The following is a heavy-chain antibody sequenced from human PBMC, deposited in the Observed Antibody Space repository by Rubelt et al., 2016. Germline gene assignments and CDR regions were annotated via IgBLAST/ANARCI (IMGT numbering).Heavy chain of an antibody. Sequence: QVQLQQWGAGLLKPAETLSLTCAVYGGSFSGYSWSWIRLSPGKGLEWIGEISQGGTTNYHPSLKSRVTLTSKNQFSLKLNAVTAADTAGYYCARGRGSGSYGGYYFYGVDVWGQGTTVTVSS. V-gene: IGHV4-34*01. CDR1: GGSFSGYS. CDR3: ARGRGSGSYGGYYFYGVDV. D-gene: IGHD1-26*01. J-gene: IGHJ6*02. CDR2: ISQGGTT.